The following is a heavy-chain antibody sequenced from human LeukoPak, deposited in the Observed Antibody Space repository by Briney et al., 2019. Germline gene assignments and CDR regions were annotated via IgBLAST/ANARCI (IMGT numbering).Heavy chain of an antibody. Sequence: ASVKVPCKASGYTFTSYYMHWVRQAPGQGLEWMGIINPSGGSTSYAQKFQGRVTMTRDTSTSTVYMELSSLRSEDTAVYYCARDSSDIRSLIAHWGQGTLVTVSS. CDR2: INPSGGST. J-gene: IGHJ1*01. D-gene: IGHD2-15*01. CDR1: GYTFTSYY. CDR3: ARDSSDIRSLIAH. V-gene: IGHV1-46*01.